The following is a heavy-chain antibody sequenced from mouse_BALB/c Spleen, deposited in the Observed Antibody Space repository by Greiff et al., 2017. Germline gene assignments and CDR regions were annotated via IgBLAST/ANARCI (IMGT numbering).Heavy chain of an antibody. V-gene: IGHV1-9*01. CDR2: ILPGSGST. CDR3: ARGGYGGAMDY. Sequence: VQLQQSGAELMKPGASVKISCKATGYTFSSYWIEWVKQRPGHGLEWIGEILPGSGSTNYNEKFKGKATFTADTSSNTAYMQLSSLTSEDSAVYYCARGGYGGAMDYWGQGTSVTVSS. D-gene: IGHD2-14*01. J-gene: IGHJ4*01. CDR1: GYTFSSYW.